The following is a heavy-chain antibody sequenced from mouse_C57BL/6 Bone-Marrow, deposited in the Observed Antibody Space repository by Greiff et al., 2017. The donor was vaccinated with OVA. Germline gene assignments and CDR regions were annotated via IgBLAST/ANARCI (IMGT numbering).Heavy chain of an antibody. V-gene: IGHV7-1*01. D-gene: IGHD1-1*01. CDR2: SRNKANDYTT. CDR1: GFTFSDFY. CDR3: ARDGPYYYGSSYPGWYFDV. Sequence: EVKLVESGGGLVQSGRSLRLSCATSGFTFSDFYMEWVRQAPGKGLEWIAASRNKANDYTTEYSASVKGRFIVSRDTSQSILYLQMNALRAEDTDIYYCARDGPYYYGSSYPGWYFDVWGTGTTVTVSS. J-gene: IGHJ1*03.